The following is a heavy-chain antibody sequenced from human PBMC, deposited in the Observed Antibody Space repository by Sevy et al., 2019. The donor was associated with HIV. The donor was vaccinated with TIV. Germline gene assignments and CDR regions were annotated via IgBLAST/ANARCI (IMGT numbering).Heavy chain of an antibody. CDR2: ISFDGSNK. D-gene: IGHD6-6*01. CDR1: GFTFGGYG. V-gene: IGHV3-30*03. Sequence: GGSLRLSCAASGFTFGGYGMHWVRQAPGKGLEWVSLISFDGSNKDYADSVKGRFTISRDNSKNTLYPQMNSLRAEDTAMYYCTREGQGYSSSSGYWGQGTLVTVSS. CDR3: TREGQGYSSSSGY. J-gene: IGHJ4*02.